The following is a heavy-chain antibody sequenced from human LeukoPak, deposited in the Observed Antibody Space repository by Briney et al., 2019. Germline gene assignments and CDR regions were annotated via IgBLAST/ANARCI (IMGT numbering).Heavy chain of an antibody. J-gene: IGHJ4*02. CDR3: ARGSAYCTNGVCYFWYFDY. V-gene: IGHV4-61*02. Sequence: SETLSLTCTVSGGSISSGSYYWSWIRQPAGKGLEWIGRIYTSGSTNYNPSLKSRVTISVDTSKNQFSLKLSSVTAADTAVYYCARGSAYCTNGVCYFWYFDYWGQGTLVTVSS. D-gene: IGHD2-8*01. CDR1: GGSISSGSYY. CDR2: IYTSGST.